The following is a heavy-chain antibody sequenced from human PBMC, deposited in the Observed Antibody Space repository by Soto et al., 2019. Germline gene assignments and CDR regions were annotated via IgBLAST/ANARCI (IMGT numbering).Heavy chain of an antibody. CDR3: ARVSPFVYIY. Sequence: SXTLSLTCIVSGGSISNYYWSCIRQPPGKGLEWIGYIYYSGSTNYNPSLKSRVTISVDTSKNQFSLQLSSVTAADTAVYYCARVSPFVYIYWGQGTLVTVSS. V-gene: IGHV4-59*01. CDR2: IYYSGST. J-gene: IGHJ4*02. D-gene: IGHD1-20*01. CDR1: GGSISNYY.